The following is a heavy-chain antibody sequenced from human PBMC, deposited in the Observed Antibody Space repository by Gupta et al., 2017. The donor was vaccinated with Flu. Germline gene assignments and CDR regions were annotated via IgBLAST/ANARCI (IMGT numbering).Heavy chain of an antibody. D-gene: IGHD1-26*01. CDR2: ISRISKFI. V-gene: IGHV3-21*01. CDR3: AKNRASGITKGSFDI. Sequence: GFDFNYYNMNWVRQAPGKGLEWVSSISRISKFIYYADSVKGRFTISRDNAKNSVYLFMNGLRAEDRAVYYCAKNRASGITKGSFDIWGQGTKGTVSA. J-gene: IGHJ3*02. CDR1: GFDFNYYN.